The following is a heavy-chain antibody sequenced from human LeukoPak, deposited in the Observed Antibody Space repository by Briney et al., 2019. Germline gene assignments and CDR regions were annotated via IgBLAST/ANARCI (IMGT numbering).Heavy chain of an antibody. D-gene: IGHD2-2*01. CDR3: ARAKSVCSSTSCAYYYYYYMDV. CDR1: GYTFTGYY. CDR2: INPNSGGT. J-gene: IGHJ6*03. V-gene: IGHV1-2*02. Sequence: ASVKVSCKASGYTFTGYYMHWVRQAPGQGLEWMGWINPNSGGTNYAQRFQGRVTMTRDTSISTAYMELSRLRSDDTAVYYCARAKSVCSSTSCAYYYYYYMDVWGKGTTVTVSS.